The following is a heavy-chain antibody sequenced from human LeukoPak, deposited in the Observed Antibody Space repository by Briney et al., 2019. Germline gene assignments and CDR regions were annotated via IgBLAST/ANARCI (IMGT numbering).Heavy chain of an antibody. Sequence: ASVKVSCKASGYTFTGYYMHWVRQAPGQGLEWMGWINPNSGGTNYAQKFQGRVTMTRDTSISTAYMELSRLRSDDTAVYYCVGSSSWYRLGPYYFDYWGQGTLVTVSS. CDR2: INPNSGGT. CDR3: VGSSSWYRLGPYYFDY. D-gene: IGHD6-13*01. CDR1: GYTFTGYY. V-gene: IGHV1-2*02. J-gene: IGHJ4*02.